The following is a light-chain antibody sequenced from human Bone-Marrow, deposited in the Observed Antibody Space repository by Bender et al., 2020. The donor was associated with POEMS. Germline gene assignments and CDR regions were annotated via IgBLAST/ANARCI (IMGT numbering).Light chain of an antibody. CDR2: TTT. CDR3: LLSYSGPWV. CDR1: TGAVTSGYF. J-gene: IGLJ3*02. Sequence: QTVVTQEPSLTVSPGGTVTLTCASNTGAVTSGYFANWFQHKPGQAPTSLIYTTTNKHSWTPARFSGSLLGGKAALTLSGAQPEDEADYYCLLSYSGPWVFGAGTKLTVL. V-gene: IGLV7-43*01.